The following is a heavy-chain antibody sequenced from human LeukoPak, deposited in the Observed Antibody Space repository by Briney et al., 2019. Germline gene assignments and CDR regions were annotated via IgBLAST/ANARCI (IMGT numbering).Heavy chain of an antibody. D-gene: IGHD7-27*01. Sequence: GGSLRLSCAASGFTFSSYAMSWVRQAPGKGLEWVSAISGSGGSTYYADSVKGRFTISRDNSKNTLYLQMNSLRAEDTAVYYCAKLENWAQRGYYYYMDVWGKGTTVTVSS. CDR1: GFTFSSYA. V-gene: IGHV3-23*01. CDR3: AKLENWAQRGYYYYMDV. CDR2: ISGSGGST. J-gene: IGHJ6*03.